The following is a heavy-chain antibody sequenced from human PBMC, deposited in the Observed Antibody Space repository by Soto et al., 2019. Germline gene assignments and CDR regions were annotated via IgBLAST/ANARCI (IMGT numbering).Heavy chain of an antibody. CDR3: ARDPQCGNYFPYYGLDV. J-gene: IGHJ6*02. Sequence: PSETLSLTCAVSGGSISSDGYYWSWIRQHPGKGLEWIGYIYYSGSTYYNPSLKSRVTISVDTSKNQFSLQLSSVTPEDTAVYYCARDPQCGNYFPYYGLDVWGQGTTVTVSS. CDR2: IYYSGST. CDR1: GGSISSDGYY. V-gene: IGHV4-31*11. D-gene: IGHD1-26*01.